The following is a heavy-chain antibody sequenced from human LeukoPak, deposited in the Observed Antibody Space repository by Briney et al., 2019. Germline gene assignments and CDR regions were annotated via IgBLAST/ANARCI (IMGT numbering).Heavy chain of an antibody. CDR1: GGSISSYY. V-gene: IGHV4-59*01. J-gene: IGHJ6*02. D-gene: IGHD2-15*01. Sequence: SETLSLTCTISGGSISSYYWSWIRQPPGKGLERIGYVDYRGNTNYNPSLKSRVTISIDTSKSLFSLKLNSVTAADTAVYYCARVEVGAANRQWYGMDVWGQGTTVTVPS. CDR2: VDYRGNT. CDR3: ARVEVGAANRQWYGMDV.